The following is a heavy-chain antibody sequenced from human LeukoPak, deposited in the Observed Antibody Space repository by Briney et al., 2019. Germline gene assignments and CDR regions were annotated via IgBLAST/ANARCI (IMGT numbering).Heavy chain of an antibody. Sequence: ASVKVSCKASGYTLNLHWVRQAPGQGLEWMGIITPSGDSTSYAQKLQGRVTMTRDTSTSTVYMELSNLRSEDTAVYYCAREAGAAGAAGFDEWGQGSLVTVSS. J-gene: IGHJ4*02. CDR2: ITPSGDST. D-gene: IGHD6-13*01. CDR3: AREAGAAGAAGFDE. V-gene: IGHV1-46*01. CDR1: GYTLN.